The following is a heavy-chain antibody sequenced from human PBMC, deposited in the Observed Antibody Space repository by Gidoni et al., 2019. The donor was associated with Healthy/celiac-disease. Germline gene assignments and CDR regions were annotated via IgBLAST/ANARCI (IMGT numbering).Heavy chain of an antibody. J-gene: IGHJ1*01. D-gene: IGHD3-10*01. Sequence: QLQLQESGPGLVKPSETLSLTRTVSGGSLSSSSYYWGWIRQPPGKGLEWIGSIYYSGSTYYNPSLKSRVTISVDTSKNQFSLKLSSVTAADTAVYSCARHVLAYGSGSYYHDWGQGTLVTVSS. CDR3: ARHVLAYGSGSYYHD. CDR2: IYYSGST. CDR1: GGSLSSSSYY. V-gene: IGHV4-39*01.